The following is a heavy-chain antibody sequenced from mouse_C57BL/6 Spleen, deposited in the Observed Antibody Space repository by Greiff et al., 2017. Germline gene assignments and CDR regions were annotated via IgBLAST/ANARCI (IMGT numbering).Heavy chain of an antibody. CDR2: ISDGGSYT. J-gene: IGHJ1*03. Sequence: EVQVVESGGGLVKPGGSLKLSCAASGFTFSSYAMSWVRQTPEKRLEWVATISDGGSYTYYPDNVKGRFTISRDNAKNNLYLQMSHLKSEDTAMYYCARDLTDWYFDVWGTGTTVTVSS. CDR1: GFTFSSYA. V-gene: IGHV5-4*01. CDR3: ARDLTDWYFDV.